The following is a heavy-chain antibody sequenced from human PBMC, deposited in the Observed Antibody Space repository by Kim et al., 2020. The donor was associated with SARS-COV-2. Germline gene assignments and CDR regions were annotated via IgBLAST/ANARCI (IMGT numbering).Heavy chain of an antibody. J-gene: IGHJ4*02. Sequence: ADYVKGRFTSTRYNAKNSLYLQMNSLRAEDTALYYCAKDIGMSVRGLGYWGQGTLVTVSS. D-gene: IGHD3-10*01. V-gene: IGHV3-9*01. CDR3: AKDIGMSVRGLGY.